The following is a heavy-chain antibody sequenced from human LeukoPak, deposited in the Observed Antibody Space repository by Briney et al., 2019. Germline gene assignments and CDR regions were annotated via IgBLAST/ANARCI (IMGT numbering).Heavy chain of an antibody. Sequence: GGSLRLSCAASGFTFSSYSMNWVRQAPGKGLEWVSSISSSSSYIYYADSVKGRFTISRDNAKNSLYLQMNSLRAEDTAVYYCARDYRDSSGLDAFDIWGQGTMVTVSS. CDR2: ISSSSSYI. D-gene: IGHD3-22*01. CDR1: GFTFSSYS. CDR3: ARDYRDSSGLDAFDI. V-gene: IGHV3-21*01. J-gene: IGHJ3*02.